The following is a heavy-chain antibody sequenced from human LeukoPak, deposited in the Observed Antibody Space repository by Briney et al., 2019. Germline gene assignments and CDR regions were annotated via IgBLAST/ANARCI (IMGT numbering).Heavy chain of an antibody. D-gene: IGHD1-26*01. V-gene: IGHV3-30*02. CDR2: IRHDGSNK. CDR3: ARDPYSGSYGDYYYYYMDV. CDR1: GFTFSSYG. Sequence: GGSLRLSCAASGFTFSSYGMHWVRQAPGKGLEWVAFIRHDGSNKYYADSVKGRFTISRDNAKSSLYLQMNSLRAEDTAVYYCARDPYSGSYGDYYYYYMDVWGKGTTVTISS. J-gene: IGHJ6*03.